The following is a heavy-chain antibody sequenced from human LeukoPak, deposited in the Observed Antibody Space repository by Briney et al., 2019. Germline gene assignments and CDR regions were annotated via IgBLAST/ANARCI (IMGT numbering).Heavy chain of an antibody. J-gene: IGHJ3*02. D-gene: IGHD2-2*01. Sequence: GASVKVSCKASGYTFTSYYMHWVRQAPGQGLEWMGIINPSGGSTSYAQKFQGRVTMTRDTSTSTVYMELSSLRSEDSAVYYCARVVPAFTDAFDIWGQGTMVTVSS. V-gene: IGHV1-46*03. CDR3: ARVVPAFTDAFDI. CDR1: GYTFTSYY. CDR2: INPSGGST.